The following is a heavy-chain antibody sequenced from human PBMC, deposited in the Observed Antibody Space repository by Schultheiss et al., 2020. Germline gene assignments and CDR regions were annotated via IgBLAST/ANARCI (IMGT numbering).Heavy chain of an antibody. V-gene: IGHV3-11*06. CDR2: ISSSSSYT. D-gene: IGHD3-22*01. CDR1: GFTFNYAF. CDR3: ARDVGYYDSSGYSYYYYGMDV. Sequence: LSLTCAASGFTFNYAFMSWIRQAPGKGLEWVSYISSSSSYTNYADSVKGRFTISRDNAKNSLYLQMNSLRAEDTAVYYCARDVGYYDSSGYSYYYYGMDVWGQGTTVTVSS. J-gene: IGHJ6*02.